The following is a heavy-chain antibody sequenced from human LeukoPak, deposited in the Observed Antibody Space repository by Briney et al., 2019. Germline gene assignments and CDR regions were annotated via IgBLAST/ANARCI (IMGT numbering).Heavy chain of an antibody. CDR3: ARDLLFFSGYDDY. V-gene: IGHV3-7*03. D-gene: IGHD2-21*02. CDR2: IKQDGSEK. CDR1: GFTFSSYW. J-gene: IGHJ4*02. Sequence: PGGSMTLSCAASGFTFSSYWMSWVRQAPGKGLEWVANIKQDGSEKYYVDSVKGRFTISRDNAKNSLYLQMNSLRAEDTAVYYCARDLLFFSGYDDYWGQGTLVTVSS.